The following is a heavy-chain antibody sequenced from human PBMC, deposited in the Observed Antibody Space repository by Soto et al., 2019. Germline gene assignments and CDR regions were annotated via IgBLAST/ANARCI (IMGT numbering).Heavy chain of an antibody. D-gene: IGHD2-15*01. CDR1: GFTFDTYG. J-gene: IGHJ6*02. CDR3: ARADCTGAYCYSWPFNYGVDV. Sequence: QVQLVESGGGVVQPGGSLRLSCTTSGFTFDTYGMHWVRQAPGKGLEWVAIIWYDGSNKYYADSVKGRFTISRDNSKNTRYLQMNTLRAEDTAVYYCARADCTGAYCYSWPFNYGVDVWGQGTRVTVSS. V-gene: IGHV3-33*01. CDR2: IWYDGSNK.